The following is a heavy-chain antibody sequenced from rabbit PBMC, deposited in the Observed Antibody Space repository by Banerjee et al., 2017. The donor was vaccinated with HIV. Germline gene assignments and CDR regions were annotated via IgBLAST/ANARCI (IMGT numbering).Heavy chain of an antibody. CDR3: ARDSSDDGYGADL. CDR2: VTTDTTRT. D-gene: IGHD3-1*01. V-gene: IGHV1S45*01. Sequence: QQQLEESGGGLVKPGGTLTLTCKASGFDLSTYYYMCWVRQAPGKGLEWIGCVTTDTTRTYYASWAKGRFTISKTSSTTVTLQMTSLTAADTATYFCARDSSDDGYGADLWGPGTLVTVS. CDR1: GFDLSTYYY. J-gene: IGHJ4*01.